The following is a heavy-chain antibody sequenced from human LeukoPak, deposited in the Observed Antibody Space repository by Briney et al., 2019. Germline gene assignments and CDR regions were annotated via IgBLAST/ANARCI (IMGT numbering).Heavy chain of an antibody. V-gene: IGHV3-48*01. J-gene: IGHJ5*02. Sequence: GGTLRLSCAVSGFSVSTSSMNWVREAPGKGLEWVSYMSVSGKSIYYVDSVKGRFTISRDNAKNLLYLQMYNLRAEDTAVYYCARDRPDILAASWGQGTLVTVSS. CDR2: MSVSGKSI. D-gene: IGHD3-3*02. CDR1: GFSVSTSS. CDR3: ARDRPDILAAS.